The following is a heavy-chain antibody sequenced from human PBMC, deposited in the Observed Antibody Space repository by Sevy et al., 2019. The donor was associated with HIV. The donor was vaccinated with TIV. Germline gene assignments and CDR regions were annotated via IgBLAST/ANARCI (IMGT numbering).Heavy chain of an antibody. Sequence: GGYLRLSCAASGFTFSNYFMNWVRQAPGKGLEWVSSISRGRSYIFYAASLKGRFTISRDNAMNSLYLHRNSLRAEDTAVYYCARGDYYGSLYYFDYWGPGTLVTVSS. CDR2: ISRGRSYI. CDR1: GFTFSNYF. J-gene: IGHJ4*02. V-gene: IGHV3-21*01. D-gene: IGHD3-10*01. CDR3: ARGDYYGSLYYFDY.